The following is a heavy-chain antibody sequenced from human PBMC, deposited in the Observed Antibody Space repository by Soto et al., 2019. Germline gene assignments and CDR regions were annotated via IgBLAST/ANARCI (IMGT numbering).Heavy chain of an antibody. CDR1: GYPFTSYY. CDR3: ASCGSDGCDCDN. V-gene: IGHV1-46*01. CDR2: SNPTDGTN. Sequence: QVQLVQSEAELRKPGTSVKVSCKTSGYPFTSYYMNWVRQAPGQGLEWRGVSNPTDGTNTFSQKFHGRLTMTRDTSTSSVYMGLSSLRFDDTAVYSCASCGSDGCDCDNWGQGTLVAVSS. D-gene: IGHD2-21*02. J-gene: IGHJ4*02.